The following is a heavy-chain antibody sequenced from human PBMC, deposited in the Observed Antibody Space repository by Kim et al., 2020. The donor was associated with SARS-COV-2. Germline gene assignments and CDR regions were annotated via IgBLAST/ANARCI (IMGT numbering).Heavy chain of an antibody. D-gene: IGHD3-9*01. V-gene: IGHV3-23*01. Sequence: GGSLRLSCAASGFTLSSYAMSWVRQAPGKGLEWVSGISGSGINTHYADSVKGRFTISRDNSKNTLYLQMNSLRAEDTAQYYCAKNLDYDILTGPATGWYWGQGTLVTVSS. CDR1: GFTLSSYA. CDR2: ISGSGINT. J-gene: IGHJ4*02. CDR3: AKNLDYDILTGPATGWY.